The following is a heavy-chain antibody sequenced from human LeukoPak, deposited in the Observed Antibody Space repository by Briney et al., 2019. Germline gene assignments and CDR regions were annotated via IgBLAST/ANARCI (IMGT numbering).Heavy chain of an antibody. Sequence: PSETLSLTCTVSGGSIGSYYWSWIRQPPGKGLEWIGYVYYSGSTSYNPSLKSRVTISVDTSENQFSLKLSSVTAADTAVYYCARSGYCSSTSCYRSLWFDPWGQGTLVTVSS. J-gene: IGHJ5*02. D-gene: IGHD2-2*02. CDR1: GGSIGSYY. CDR3: ARSGYCSSTSCYRSLWFDP. V-gene: IGHV4-59*01. CDR2: VYYSGST.